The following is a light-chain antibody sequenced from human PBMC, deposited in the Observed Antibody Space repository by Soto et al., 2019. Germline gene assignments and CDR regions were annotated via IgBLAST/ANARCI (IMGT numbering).Light chain of an antibody. V-gene: IGKV3-15*01. CDR2: GAS. CDR3: QQCHRYLT. CDR1: QSVSSN. Sequence: EIEMTQSPATLSVSPGEIATLSCRASQSVSSNLAWYQQKPGQAPRILIYGASTRATGIPARFSGSGSGTEFTLTISSLQPDDIATYYCQQCHRYLTLGQGTKVDIK. J-gene: IGKJ1*01.